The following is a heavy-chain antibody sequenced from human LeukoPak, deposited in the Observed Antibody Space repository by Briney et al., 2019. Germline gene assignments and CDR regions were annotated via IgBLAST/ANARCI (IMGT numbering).Heavy chain of an antibody. V-gene: IGHV3-30*03. CDR2: ISHDGSNK. CDR1: GFTFSSYG. CDR3: ARGDYDSSGPREHFDY. D-gene: IGHD3-22*01. Sequence: PGGSLRLSCAASGFTFSSYGMHWVRQAPGKGLEWVAVISHDGSNKYYADSVKGRFTISRDNSKNTLYLQMNSLRAEDTAVYYCARGDYDSSGPREHFDYWGQGTLVTVSS. J-gene: IGHJ4*02.